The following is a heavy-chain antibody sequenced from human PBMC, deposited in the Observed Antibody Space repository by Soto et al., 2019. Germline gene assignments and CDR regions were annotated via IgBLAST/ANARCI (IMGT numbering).Heavy chain of an antibody. J-gene: IGHJ4*02. Sequence: SETLSLTCTVSGGSISSYHWSWIRQPPGKGLEWIGYIYYSGSTYYNPSLKSRVTISVDTSKNQFSLKLSSVTAADTAVYYCARRQQVIHRHYYFDYWGQGALVTVSS. CDR3: ARRQQVIHRHYYFDY. V-gene: IGHV4-59*08. D-gene: IGHD1-1*01. CDR2: IYYSGST. CDR1: GGSISSYH.